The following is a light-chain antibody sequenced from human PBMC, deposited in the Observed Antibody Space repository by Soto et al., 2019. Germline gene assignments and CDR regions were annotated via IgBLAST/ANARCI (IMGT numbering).Light chain of an antibody. Sequence: GDGVTITCRARHSISNWLAWYQQKPGKAPKVQIYDASTLQSGVPSRFSGSGSGTEFALTISSLQPDGFAVYYCQQYKSYPWTFGQGTKVDIK. CDR2: DAS. V-gene: IGKV1-5*01. J-gene: IGKJ1*01. CDR3: QQYKSYPWT. CDR1: HSISNW.